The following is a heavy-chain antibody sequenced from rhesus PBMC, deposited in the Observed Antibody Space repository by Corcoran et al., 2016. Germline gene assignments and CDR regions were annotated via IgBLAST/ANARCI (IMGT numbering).Heavy chain of an antibody. J-gene: IGHJ4*01. Sequence: QLQLQESGPGLVKPSETLSLTCAVSGGSISSNWWSWIRQPPGKGLGGIGRISTISGNTSYTPSLKSRVTFSTDASKNQFSLKLSSVTAADTAVYYCARGGYYDTAYDYWGQGVLVTVSS. V-gene: IGHV4-147*01. CDR3: ARGGYYDTAYDY. CDR1: GGSISSNW. CDR2: ISTISGNT. D-gene: IGHD3-28*01.